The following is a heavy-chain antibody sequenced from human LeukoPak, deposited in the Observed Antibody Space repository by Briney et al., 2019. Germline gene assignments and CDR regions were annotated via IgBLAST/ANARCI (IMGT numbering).Heavy chain of an antibody. J-gene: IGHJ6*04. D-gene: IGHD3-10*01. V-gene: IGHV3-21*01. CDR3: ARGDGGLWFGELFGYYYGMDV. CDR1: GFTFSSYS. Sequence: PGGSLRLSCAASGFTFSSYSMNWVRQAPGKGLEWVSSISSSSSYIYYADSVKGRFTISRDNAKNSLYLQMNSLRAEDTAVYYCARGDGGLWFGELFGYYYGMDVWGKGTTVTVSS. CDR2: ISSSSSYI.